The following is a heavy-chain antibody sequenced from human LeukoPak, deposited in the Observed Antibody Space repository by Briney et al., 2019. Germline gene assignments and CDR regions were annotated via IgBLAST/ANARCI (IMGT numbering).Heavy chain of an antibody. CDR1: GFTFSSYA. D-gene: IGHD3-9*01. CDR3: LAEDGIRYFDWLLYFDY. Sequence: GGSLRLSCAASGFTFSSYAMSWVRQAPGKGLEWVSAISGSGGSTYYADSVKGRFTISRDNSKNTLYLQMNSLRAEDTAVFFFLAEDGIRYFDWLLYFDYWGQGTLVTVSS. CDR2: ISGSGGST. V-gene: IGHV3-23*01. J-gene: IGHJ4*02.